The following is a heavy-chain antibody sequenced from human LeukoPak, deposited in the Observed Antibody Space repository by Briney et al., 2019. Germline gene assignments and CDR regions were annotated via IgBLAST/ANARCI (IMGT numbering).Heavy chain of an antibody. V-gene: IGHV3-7*02. J-gene: IGHJ4*02. CDR1: GVTFTNYW. Sequence: GGSLRHSCAASGVTFTNYWMKWVREAPGKGLEWVAHIDLHGSEKNYVDSVKGRFTISRDNAKNSQYLQMNSLRAEDTAVYYCATYSRDWAAFEHWGQGTLVTVSS. D-gene: IGHD3/OR15-3a*01. CDR3: ATYSRDWAAFEH. CDR2: IDLHGSEK.